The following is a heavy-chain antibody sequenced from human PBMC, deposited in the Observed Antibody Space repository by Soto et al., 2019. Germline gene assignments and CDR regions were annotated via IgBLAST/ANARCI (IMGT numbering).Heavy chain of an antibody. J-gene: IGHJ2*01. Sequence: RLEWMGIINPSGGSTSYAQKFQGRVTMTRDTSTSTVYMELSSLRSEDTAVYYCARDLFFFQAEDGIRGVCSVSAFLLNRSSDL. D-gene: IGHD2-21*02. V-gene: IGHV1-46*03. CDR3: ARDLFFFQAEDGIRGVCSVSAFLLNRSSDL. CDR2: INPSGGST.